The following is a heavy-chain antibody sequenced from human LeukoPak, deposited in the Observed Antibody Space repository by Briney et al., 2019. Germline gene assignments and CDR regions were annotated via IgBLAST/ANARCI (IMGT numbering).Heavy chain of an antibody. CDR3: TSICSSSSCYLDY. CDR2: MSFDGSNK. CDR1: GFTFNNYG. D-gene: IGHD2-2*01. V-gene: IGHV3-30*03. J-gene: IGHJ4*02. Sequence: GRSLRLSCADSGFTFNNYGMHWVRQAPGKGMEWVAVMSFDGSNKYYADPVKGRFTISRDNSRNTLYLQMNSLRVEDTAVYYCTSICSSSSCYLDYWGQGTLVTVSS.